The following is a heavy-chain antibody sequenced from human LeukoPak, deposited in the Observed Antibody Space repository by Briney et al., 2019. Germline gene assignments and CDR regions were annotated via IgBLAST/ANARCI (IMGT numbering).Heavy chain of an antibody. CDR1: GFTFSSYW. CDR2: IKQDGSEK. Sequence: GGSLRLSCAASGFTFSSYWMSWVRQAPGKGVEWVANIKQDGSEKYYVDSVKGRFTISRDNAKNSLYLQMNSLRAEDTAVYYCARELVVGATISTDAFDIWGQGTMVTVSS. D-gene: IGHD1-26*01. J-gene: IGHJ3*02. CDR3: ARELVVGATISTDAFDI. V-gene: IGHV3-7*01.